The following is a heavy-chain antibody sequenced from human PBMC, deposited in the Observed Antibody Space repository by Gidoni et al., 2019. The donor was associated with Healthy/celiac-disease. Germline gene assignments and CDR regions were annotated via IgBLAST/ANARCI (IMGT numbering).Heavy chain of an antibody. CDR2: IISIGSP. CDR3: GRGAQDIVATIPGAEGGNYFDY. J-gene: IGHJ4*02. D-gene: IGHD5-12*01. Sequence: QVQLQESGPGLVKPSQTLSLTCTVSGGSISSGCYYWSWIRQPPGKGLEWIGYIISIGSPSTTPTRKSGVTKSLYTSNNQFSLKLSSWTAADTAVYYVGRGAQDIVATIPGAEGGNYFDYWGQGTLVTVSS. V-gene: IGHV4-31*03. CDR1: GGSISSGCYY.